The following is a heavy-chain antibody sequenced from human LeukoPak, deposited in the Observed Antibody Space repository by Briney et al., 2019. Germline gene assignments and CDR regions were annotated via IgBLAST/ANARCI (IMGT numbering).Heavy chain of an antibody. CDR3: ARHIDYYDSSGYYF. V-gene: IGHV4-59*08. CDR2: IYYSGST. CDR1: GGSISSYY. D-gene: IGHD3-22*01. J-gene: IGHJ4*02. Sequence: SETLSLTCTVSGGSISSYYWSWIRQPPGKGLEWIGYIYYSGSTYYNPSLKSRVTISVDTSKNQFSLKLSSVTAADTAVYYCARHIDYYDSSGYYFWGQGTLVTVS.